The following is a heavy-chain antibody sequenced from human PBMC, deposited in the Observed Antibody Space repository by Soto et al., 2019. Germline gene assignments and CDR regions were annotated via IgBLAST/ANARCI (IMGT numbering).Heavy chain of an antibody. CDR3: AHAYGGRSLY. V-gene: IGHV2-5*02. CDR2: IYGDDSQ. Sequence: QITLKESGPTLVKPTQTLTLTCTFSGFSLTTDRVGVGWIRQPPGAALEWLAVIYGDDSQTYRPSPERRLTITTDTAKNQLALTMTNMDLLDTATYYCAHAYGGRSLYWCQGPLVTVPS. CDR1: GFSLTTDRVG. J-gene: IGHJ4*02. D-gene: IGHD3-16*01.